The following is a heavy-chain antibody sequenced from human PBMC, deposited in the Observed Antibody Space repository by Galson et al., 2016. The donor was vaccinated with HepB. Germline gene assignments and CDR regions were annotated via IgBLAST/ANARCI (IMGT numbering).Heavy chain of an antibody. D-gene: IGHD2-15*01. CDR1: GFTFSSFG. CDR2: IWYDGTRK. Sequence: SLRLSCAASGFTFSSFGLHWVRQAPGKGLEWVAVIWYDGTRKYYADSVEGRFTISRDNSKNTLYLQMNSLRAEDTAVYYCAREQHGGTDSPFDYWGQGTLVTVSS. J-gene: IGHJ4*02. V-gene: IGHV3-33*01. CDR3: AREQHGGTDSPFDY.